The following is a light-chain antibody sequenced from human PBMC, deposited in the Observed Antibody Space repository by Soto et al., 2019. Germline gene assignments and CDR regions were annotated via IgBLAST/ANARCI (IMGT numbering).Light chain of an antibody. CDR3: HSYDSNLSEV. Sequence: QALRTQPPSVPGAPGQTCTISCTGSVSNIGAGYGVQWYHQLPGTAPGLLIYGSDGRPSGVPDRFSASVSGNSASLAITGLQTEDEAVYYCHSYDSNLSEVFGPGTKVTVL. V-gene: IGLV1-40*01. CDR1: VSNIGAGYG. CDR2: GSD. J-gene: IGLJ1*01.